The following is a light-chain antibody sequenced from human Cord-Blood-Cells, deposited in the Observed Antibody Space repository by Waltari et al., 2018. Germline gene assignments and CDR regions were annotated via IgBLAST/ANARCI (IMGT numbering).Light chain of an antibody. Sequence: IQMTQSPSSLSPSVGDRVTIPCRASQSISSYLNWYQQKPGKAPKLLIYAASSLQSGVPSRFSGSGSGTDFTLTISSLQPEDFATYYCQKSYSTPTFGQGTKVEIK. J-gene: IGKJ1*01. V-gene: IGKV1-39*01. CDR2: AAS. CDR3: QKSYSTPT. CDR1: QSISSY.